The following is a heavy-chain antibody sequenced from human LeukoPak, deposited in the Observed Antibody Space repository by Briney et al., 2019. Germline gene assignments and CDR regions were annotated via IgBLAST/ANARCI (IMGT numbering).Heavy chain of an antibody. D-gene: IGHD2-15*01. CDR3: AKLRCSGGRCYSGAYYFDS. CDR1: GFTFSNYG. CDR2: IHYDANNK. Sequence: GGSLRLSCAASGFTFSNYGMHWVRQAPGKGLEWVSFIHYDANNKNYADSLKGRFTISRDNSKNTLYLQMNSLRPEDTAVYYCAKLRCSGGRCYSGAYYFDSWGQGTLVTVSS. V-gene: IGHV3-30*02. J-gene: IGHJ4*02.